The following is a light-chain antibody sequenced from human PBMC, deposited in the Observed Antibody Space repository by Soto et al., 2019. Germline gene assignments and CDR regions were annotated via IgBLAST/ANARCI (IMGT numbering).Light chain of an antibody. Sequence: QSALTQPASVSGSPGQSITISYTGTSSDVGGYNYVSWYQQYPGKAPKLMIYEVSNRPSGVSDRFSGSRSGNTASLTISGLQAEDESDYYCISYTSSSTWVFGGGTKVTVL. CDR3: ISYTSSSTWV. V-gene: IGLV2-14*01. CDR2: EVS. J-gene: IGLJ3*02. CDR1: SSDVGGYNY.